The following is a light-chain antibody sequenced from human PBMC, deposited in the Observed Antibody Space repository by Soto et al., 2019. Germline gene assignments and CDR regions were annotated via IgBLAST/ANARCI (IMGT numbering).Light chain of an antibody. V-gene: IGKV1-39*01. Sequence: IQMPQSPSSLSASVGDRVTITCRASQGIRNDLGWYQQKPGKAPKLLIYAASSLQSGVPSRFSGSGSGTDFTLTISSLQPEDFATYYCQQSYSTPGVTFGQGTRLEIK. J-gene: IGKJ5*01. CDR1: QGIRND. CDR2: AAS. CDR3: QQSYSTPGVT.